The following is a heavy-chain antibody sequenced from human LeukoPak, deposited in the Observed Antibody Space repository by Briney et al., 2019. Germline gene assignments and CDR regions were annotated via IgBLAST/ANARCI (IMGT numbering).Heavy chain of an antibody. CDR2: IKQDGSEK. Sequence: GGSLRLSCAASGFTFSSYWMSWVRQAPGKGLEWVAHIKQDGSEKYYVDSVKGRFTISRDNAKNSLYLQMNSLRAEDTAVYYCARDYDYVWGSYFNAFDIWGQGTMVTVSS. V-gene: IGHV3-7*01. CDR1: GFTFSSYW. J-gene: IGHJ3*02. CDR3: ARDYDYVWGSYFNAFDI. D-gene: IGHD3-16*01.